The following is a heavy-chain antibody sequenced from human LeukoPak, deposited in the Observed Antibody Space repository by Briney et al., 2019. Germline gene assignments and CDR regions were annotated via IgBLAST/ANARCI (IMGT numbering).Heavy chain of an antibody. CDR1: GFTISSNY. Sequence: GGSLRLSCAASGFTISSNYMSWVRQAPGKGLEWVSIIYSGGSTYYADSVKGRFTISRHNSKNTLYLQMNSLRAEDTAVYYCAREVGGSAFDIWGQGTMVTVSS. V-gene: IGHV3-53*04. D-gene: IGHD3-16*01. CDR3: AREVGGSAFDI. J-gene: IGHJ3*02. CDR2: IYSGGST.